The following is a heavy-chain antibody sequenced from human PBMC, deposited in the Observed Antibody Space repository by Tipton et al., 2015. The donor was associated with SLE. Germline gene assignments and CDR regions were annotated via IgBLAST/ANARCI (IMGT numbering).Heavy chain of an antibody. CDR2: IYTSGST. Sequence: LRLSCTVSGGSISSGSYYWSWIRQPAGKGLEWIGRIYTSGSTNYNPSLKSRVTISVDTSKNQFSLKLSPVTAADTAVYYCARGTGGAFDIWGQGTMVTVSS. V-gene: IGHV4-61*02. D-gene: IGHD3-16*01. CDR3: ARGTGGAFDI. J-gene: IGHJ3*02. CDR1: GGSISSGSYY.